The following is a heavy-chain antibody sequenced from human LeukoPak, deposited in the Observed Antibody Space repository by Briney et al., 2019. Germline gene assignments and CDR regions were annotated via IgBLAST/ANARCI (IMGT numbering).Heavy chain of an antibody. CDR1: GFTVSSNY. V-gene: IGHV3-66*01. CDR3: AREYRGEYYFAY. Sequence: GGSLRLSCSASGFTVSSNYMSWVRQAPGKGLEWVSVIYSGGSTYYADSVKGRFTISRDNSKNTLYLQMNSLRAEDTAVYYCAREYRGEYYFAYWGQGTLVTVSS. J-gene: IGHJ4*02. D-gene: IGHD3-10*01. CDR2: IYSGGST.